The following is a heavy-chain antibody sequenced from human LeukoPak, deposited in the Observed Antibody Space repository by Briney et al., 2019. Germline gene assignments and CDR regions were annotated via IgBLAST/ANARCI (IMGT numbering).Heavy chain of an antibody. CDR1: GFNFRNYG. Sequence: GGSLRLSCAASGFNFRNYGIHWVRKAPGKGLEWVTFIQYDGTKKYYADSVKGRFTISRDNSKNTLYLQMNSLRPEDTALYYCAKNILTMTMDYMDVWGKGTTVTVSS. J-gene: IGHJ6*03. CDR3: AKNILTMTMDYMDV. V-gene: IGHV3-30*02. D-gene: IGHD4/OR15-4a*01. CDR2: IQYDGTKK.